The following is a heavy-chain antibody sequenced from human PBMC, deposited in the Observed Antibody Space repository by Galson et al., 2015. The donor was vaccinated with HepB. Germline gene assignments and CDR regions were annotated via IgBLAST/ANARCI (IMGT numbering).Heavy chain of an antibody. CDR2: IYPSDSDT. CDR3: ARLGGDDDDGFDV. CDR1: GYSFTNFW. D-gene: IGHD2-21*01. V-gene: IGHV5-51*01. Sequence: QSGAEVKKPGESLKISCKASGYSFTNFWIGWVRQMPGKGLEWMGIIYPSDSDTRYSPSFQGQVTMSADKSTRTAYLQWSNLNASDTAIYYCARLGGDDDDGFDVWGQGTLVTVSS. J-gene: IGHJ3*01.